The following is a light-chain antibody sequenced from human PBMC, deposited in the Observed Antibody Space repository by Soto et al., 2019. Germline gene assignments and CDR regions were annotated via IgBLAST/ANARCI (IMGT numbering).Light chain of an antibody. CDR1: QSVSSY. V-gene: IGKV3-11*01. CDR2: DAS. Sequence: EIVLTQSPATLSLSPGERATLSCRASQSVSSYLAWYQQKPGQAPRLLIYDASNRATGSPARFSGSGSGTDFTITISSLEPEDFAVYYCQQRSNWPPTCGQGTKVEI. J-gene: IGKJ1*01. CDR3: QQRSNWPPT.